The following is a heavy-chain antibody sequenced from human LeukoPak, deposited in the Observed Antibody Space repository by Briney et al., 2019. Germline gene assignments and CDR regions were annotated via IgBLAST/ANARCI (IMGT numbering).Heavy chain of an antibody. CDR2: ISNSGDTI. Sequence: PGGSLRLSCAASGFTFSDSYMTWIRQAPGKGLEWVSFISNSGDTIYYADSVKGRFTISRDISRSTLYLQMNSLWPEDTAVYYCVKDHGDHGPDSWGQGTLVTVSS. J-gene: IGHJ5*02. D-gene: IGHD2-21*02. CDR3: VKDHGDHGPDS. V-gene: IGHV3-11*04. CDR1: GFTFSDSY.